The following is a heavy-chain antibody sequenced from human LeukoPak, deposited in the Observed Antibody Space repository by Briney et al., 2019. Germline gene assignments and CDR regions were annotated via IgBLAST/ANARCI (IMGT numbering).Heavy chain of an antibody. Sequence: GGSLRLSCAASGFPFSSYGMHWVRPAPGKGLAWVAFIRYDGSNKYYADSAKGRFTISRDNSKKTLYLQMNSLRAEDTAVYYCAKDGGGYAHKALYYYYVDVWGKGTSVTVSS. V-gene: IGHV3-30*02. CDR2: IRYDGSNK. CDR1: GFPFSSYG. CDR3: AKDGGGYAHKALYYYYVDV. J-gene: IGHJ6*03. D-gene: IGHD5-12*01.